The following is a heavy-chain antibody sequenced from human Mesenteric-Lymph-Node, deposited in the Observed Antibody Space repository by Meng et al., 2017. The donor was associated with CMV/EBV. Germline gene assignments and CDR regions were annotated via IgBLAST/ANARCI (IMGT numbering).Heavy chain of an antibody. CDR2: IHHSGST. D-gene: IGHD2-15*01. Sequence: SDASISSSNWWAWARQPPGKGLEWIGEIHHSGSTNRNPSLKSQVTISLDKSKNQFSLKLTSVTAADTAVYYCARTYCSSSSCFYFDHWGQGTLVTVSS. V-gene: IGHV4-4*02. CDR1: DASISSSNW. CDR3: ARTYCSSSSCFYFDH. J-gene: IGHJ4*02.